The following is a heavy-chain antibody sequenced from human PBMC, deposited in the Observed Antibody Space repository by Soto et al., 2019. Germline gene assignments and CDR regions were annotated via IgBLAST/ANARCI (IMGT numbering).Heavy chain of an antibody. CDR3: AKDHTVVIRDAFDI. CDR1: GFTFSSYA. Sequence: EVQLLESGGGLVQPGGSLRLSCAASGFTFSSYAMYWVRQAPGKGLEWVSGISDSGTGTYYADSVKGRFTIFRDNSKNTIYLQMKSLRAEDTAIYYCAKDHTVVIRDAFDIWGQGTMVNGSS. V-gene: IGHV3-23*01. J-gene: IGHJ3*02. CDR2: ISDSGTGT. D-gene: IGHD3-22*01.